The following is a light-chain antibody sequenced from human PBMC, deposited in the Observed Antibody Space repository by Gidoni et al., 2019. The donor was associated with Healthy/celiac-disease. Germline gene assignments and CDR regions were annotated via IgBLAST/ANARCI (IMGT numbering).Light chain of an antibody. CDR3: QSADSSGTYYV. Sequence: SCELTQSPSESESPGQTARITCSGDALPKQYAYWYPQKPGQAPVLVIYKDSERPSGIPERFSGSSSGTTVTLTISGAQAEDEADYYCQSADSSGTYYVFGTGTKVTVL. CDR2: KDS. J-gene: IGLJ1*01. CDR1: ALPKQY. V-gene: IGLV3-25*03.